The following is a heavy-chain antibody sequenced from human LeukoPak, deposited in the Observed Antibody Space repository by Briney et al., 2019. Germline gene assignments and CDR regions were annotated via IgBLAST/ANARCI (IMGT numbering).Heavy chain of an antibody. CDR1: GFTFSSYW. D-gene: IGHD1-26*01. Sequence: GGSLRLSCAASGFTFSSYWMSWVRQAPGKGLEWVANIKQDGSEKYYVDSMKGRFTISRDNAKNSLYLQMNSLRAEDTAVYYCARVAQWWELRGAFDIWGQGTMVTVSS. CDR2: IKQDGSEK. J-gene: IGHJ3*02. V-gene: IGHV3-7*01. CDR3: ARVAQWWELRGAFDI.